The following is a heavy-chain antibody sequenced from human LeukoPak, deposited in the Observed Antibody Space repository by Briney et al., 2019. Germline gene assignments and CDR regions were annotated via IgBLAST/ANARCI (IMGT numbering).Heavy chain of an antibody. D-gene: IGHD1-26*01. CDR2: ISGTTRYI. Sequence: GGSLRPSCAASGFTFTSYSMNWVRQAAGKGLEWVSSISGTTRYIYSADSVTGRFTSSRDNGKNSVFLQMNSLRAEDTAVYYCARGFGSLDSANYFGEFDHWGQGTLVTVSS. J-gene: IGHJ4*02. CDR1: GFTFTSYS. V-gene: IGHV3-21*01. CDR3: ARGFGSLDSANYFGEFDH.